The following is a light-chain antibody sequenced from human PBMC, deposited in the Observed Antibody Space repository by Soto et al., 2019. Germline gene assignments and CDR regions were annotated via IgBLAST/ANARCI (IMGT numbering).Light chain of an antibody. V-gene: IGKV1-5*03. CDR1: ESINSW. J-gene: IGKJ1*01. CDR3: QQYHNYPWT. Sequence: DIQMTQSPSTLTASVGDRVTITCRASESINSWLAWYQQRPGKAPKLLISKASGLQSGVPSRFSGSGSGTEFTLTINSLQPDYFATYYCQQYHNYPWTFGQGTTM. CDR2: KAS.